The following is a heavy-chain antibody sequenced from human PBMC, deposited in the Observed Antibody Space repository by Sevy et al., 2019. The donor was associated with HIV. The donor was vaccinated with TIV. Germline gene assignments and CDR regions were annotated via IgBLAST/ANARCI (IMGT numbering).Heavy chain of an antibody. J-gene: IGHJ6*02. CDR3: ARGGWSSGWVGGIDV. V-gene: IGHV4-34*01. Sequence: SETLSLTCAVYGGSFSGYYWSWIRQPPGKGLEWIGEINHSGSTNYNPSLKSRVTISVDTSKNQFSLKLSSVTAADTAVYYCARGGWSSGWVGGIDVWGQGTTVTVSS. CDR1: GGSFSGYY. D-gene: IGHD6-19*01. CDR2: INHSGST.